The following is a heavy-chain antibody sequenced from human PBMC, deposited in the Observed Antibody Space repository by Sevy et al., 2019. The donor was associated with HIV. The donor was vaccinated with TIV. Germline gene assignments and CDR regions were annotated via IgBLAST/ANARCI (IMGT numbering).Heavy chain of an antibody. D-gene: IGHD1-26*01. V-gene: IGHV3-23*01. J-gene: IGHJ3*01. CDR2: TRADGGSA. CDR1: GFTFSTYA. Sequence: GGSLRLSCVASGFTFSTYALSWVRQAPGKGLEWVASTRADGGSAFYADSVKGRFTISRDNSKNTLYLQMKSLRAEDTAIYYCAKDALYTGTGYGFALDLWGQGTMVTVSS. CDR3: AKDALYTGTGYGFALDL.